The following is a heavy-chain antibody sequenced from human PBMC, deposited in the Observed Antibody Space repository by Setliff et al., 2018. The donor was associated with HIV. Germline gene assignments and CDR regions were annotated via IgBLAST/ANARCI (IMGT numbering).Heavy chain of an antibody. D-gene: IGHD5-12*01. CDR1: GYTFSSYG. CDR2: ISPSNGYT. V-gene: IGHV1-18*01. Sequence: ASVKVSCKASGYTFSSYGISWVRQAPGQGLEWMGWISPSNGYTDYAQKFRDRVTLTTDTSTSTAYMEVRSLTSDDTAVYYCASTGHIEIDPLQPFEIWGQGTMVTVSS. CDR3: ASTGHIEIDPLQPFEI. J-gene: IGHJ3*02.